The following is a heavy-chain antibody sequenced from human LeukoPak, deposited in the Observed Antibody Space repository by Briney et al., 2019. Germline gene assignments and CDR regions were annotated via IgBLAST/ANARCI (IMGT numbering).Heavy chain of an antibody. J-gene: IGHJ4*02. Sequence: TSETLSLTCTVSGGSISSSSAYWGWIRQPPGKRLEWIGYIYDSGNTNYNPSLKSRVTISVDTSKNQFSLKLSSVTAADTAVYYCVRENYFDYWGQGILVTVSS. CDR3: VRENYFDY. CDR1: GGSISSSSAY. CDR2: IYDSGNT. V-gene: IGHV4-61*01.